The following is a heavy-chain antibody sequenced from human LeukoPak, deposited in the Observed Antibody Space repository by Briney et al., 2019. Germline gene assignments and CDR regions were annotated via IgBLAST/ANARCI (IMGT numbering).Heavy chain of an antibody. J-gene: IGHJ6*03. D-gene: IGHD6-13*01. CDR1: GGTFSSYA. CDR2: IIPIFGTA. Sequence: ASVKVSCKASGGTFSSYAISWVRQAPGQGLEWMGGIIPIFGTANYAQKFQGRVTITTDESTSTAYMELSSLRSKDTAVYYCAGGSYSSSWYPGYYYYYMDVWGKGTTVTVSS. V-gene: IGHV1-69*05. CDR3: AGGSYSSSWYPGYYYYYMDV.